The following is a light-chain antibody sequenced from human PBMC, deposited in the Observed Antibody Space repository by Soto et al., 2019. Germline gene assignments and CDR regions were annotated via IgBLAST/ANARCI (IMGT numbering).Light chain of an antibody. Sequence: DIQMTQSPSTLSASVGDRVTITCRASQTINSWLAWYQQKPGKAPRLLIYKASSLESGVPSRFSGSGSGTEFTLTISSLQPDDVATYDCQQYKSVPYTFGQGTK. CDR2: KAS. V-gene: IGKV1-5*03. CDR1: QTINSW. J-gene: IGKJ2*01. CDR3: QQYKSVPYT.